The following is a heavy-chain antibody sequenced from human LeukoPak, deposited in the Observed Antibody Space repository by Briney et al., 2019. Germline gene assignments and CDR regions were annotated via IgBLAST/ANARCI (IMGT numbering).Heavy chain of an antibody. D-gene: IGHD3-3*01. CDR3: TLHTYDFWSGYYSLDY. V-gene: IGHV3-15*01. Sequence: GGSLRLSCAASGFTFSNAWMSWVRQAPGKGLEWVGRIKSKTDGGTTDYAAPVKGRFTISRDDSKNTLYLQMNSLKTDDTAVYYCTLHTYDFWSGYYSLDYWGQGTLVTVSS. CDR1: GFTFSNAW. CDR2: IKSKTDGGTT. J-gene: IGHJ4*02.